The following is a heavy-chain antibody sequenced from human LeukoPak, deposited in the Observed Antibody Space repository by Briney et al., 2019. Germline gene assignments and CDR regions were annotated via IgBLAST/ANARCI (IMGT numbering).Heavy chain of an antibody. Sequence: GGSLRLSCAASGFTFSNAWMNWVRQAPGKGLEWVSSISGGGGSTNSADSVKGRFTISRDNSKNTLYLQMNSLRVEDTAVYYCAKSSYYDSSGYYREYYFDHWGQGTLVTVSS. V-gene: IGHV3-23*01. D-gene: IGHD3-22*01. J-gene: IGHJ4*02. CDR1: GFTFSNAW. CDR2: ISGGGGST. CDR3: AKSSYYDSSGYYREYYFDH.